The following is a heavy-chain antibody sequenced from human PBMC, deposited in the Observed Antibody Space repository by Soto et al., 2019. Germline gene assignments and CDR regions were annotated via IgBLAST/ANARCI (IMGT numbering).Heavy chain of an antibody. Sequence: SETLSLTCAVYGGSFSGYYWSWIRQPPGKGLEWIGEINHSGSTNYNPSLKSRVTISVDTSKNQFSLKLSSVTAADTAVYYCARGRTHSSGWYSEDAFDIWGQGTMVTVS. CDR1: GGSFSGYY. CDR3: ARGRTHSSGWYSEDAFDI. V-gene: IGHV4-34*01. D-gene: IGHD6-19*01. J-gene: IGHJ3*02. CDR2: INHSGST.